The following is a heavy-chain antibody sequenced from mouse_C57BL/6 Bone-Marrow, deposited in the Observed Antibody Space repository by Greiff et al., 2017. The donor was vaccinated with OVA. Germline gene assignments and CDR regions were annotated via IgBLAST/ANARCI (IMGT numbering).Heavy chain of an antibody. D-gene: IGHD1-1*01. Sequence: QVQLQQSGAELARPGASVKLSCKASGYTFTSYGISWVKQRTGQGLEWIGEIYPRSGNTYYNEKFKDKATLTADKSSSTAYMQLSSLTYEDSAVYYCARSHYGSRSWFAYWGQGTLVTVSA. J-gene: IGHJ3*01. CDR2: IYPRSGNT. CDR3: ARSHYGSRSWFAY. V-gene: IGHV1-81*01. CDR1: GYTFTSYG.